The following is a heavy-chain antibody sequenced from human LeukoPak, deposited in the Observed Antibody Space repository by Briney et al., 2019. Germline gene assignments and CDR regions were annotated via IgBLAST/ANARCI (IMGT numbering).Heavy chain of an antibody. CDR3: ARLREIPVFGVVTKSTSYFDY. V-gene: IGHV3-74*01. Sequence: GGSLRLSCAASGFTFSNYWMHWVRQVPGKGLVWVSRINDDGSATFYADSVKGRFTISRDNAKNTLFLQMNSLRAEDTAVYYCARLREIPVFGVVTKSTSYFDYWGQGTMVTVSS. J-gene: IGHJ4*03. CDR1: GFTFSNYW. CDR2: INDDGSAT. D-gene: IGHD3-3*01.